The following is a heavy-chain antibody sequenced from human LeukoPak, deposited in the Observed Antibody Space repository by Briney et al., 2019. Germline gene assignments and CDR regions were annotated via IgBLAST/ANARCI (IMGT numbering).Heavy chain of an antibody. J-gene: IGHJ4*02. CDR2: IRYDGSNK. D-gene: IGHD3-10*01. CDR3: ARGSKWFGELIRRGEYYFDY. CDR1: GFTFSSYG. V-gene: IGHV3-30*02. Sequence: GGSLRLSCAASGFTFSSYGMHWVRQAPGKGLEWVAFIRYDGSNKYYADSVKGRFTISRDNSKNTLYLQMNSLRAEDTAVYYCARGSKWFGELIRRGEYYFDYGGQGTLVTVSS.